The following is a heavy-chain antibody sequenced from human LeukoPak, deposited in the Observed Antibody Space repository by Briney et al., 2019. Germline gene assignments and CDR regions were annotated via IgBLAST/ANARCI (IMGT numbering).Heavy chain of an antibody. D-gene: IGHD3-22*01. V-gene: IGHV3-48*02. CDR1: AFTFSSYS. Sequence: PGGSLRLSCAASAFTFSSYSMNWVRQAPGKGLEWISYISSRSGTIYYADSVKGRFTMSRDNAKNSLYLQMNSLRDEDTAVYYCARDLEDSSPFGAFDMWGQGTMVTVSS. CDR2: ISSRSGTI. CDR3: ARDLEDSSPFGAFDM. J-gene: IGHJ3*02.